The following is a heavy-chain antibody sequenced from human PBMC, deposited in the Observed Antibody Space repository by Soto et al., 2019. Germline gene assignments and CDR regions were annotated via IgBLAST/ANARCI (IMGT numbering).Heavy chain of an antibody. J-gene: IGHJ4*02. CDR2: IKSKTDGGTT. V-gene: IGHV3-15*01. Sequence: KTGGSLRLSCAASGFTFSNAWMSWVRQAPGKGLEWVGRIKSKTDGGTTDYAAPVKGRFTISRDDSKNTLYLQMNSLKTEDTAVYYCTTDHRIRKFASFDYCGQGAMVTV. CDR1: GFTFSNAW. D-gene: IGHD5-18*01. CDR3: TTDHRIRKFASFDY.